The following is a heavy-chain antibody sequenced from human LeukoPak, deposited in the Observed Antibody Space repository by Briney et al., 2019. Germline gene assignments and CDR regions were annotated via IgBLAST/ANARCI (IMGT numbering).Heavy chain of an antibody. J-gene: IGHJ4*02. CDR2: ISSSSSYI. V-gene: IGHV3-21*01. D-gene: IGHD1-26*01. CDR3: ARDRVVDYGGATPFDY. Sequence: GGSLRLSCAASGFTFSSYSMNWVRQAPGKGLEWVSSISSSSSYICYADSVKGRFTISRDNAKNSLYLQMNSLRAEDTAVYYCARDRVVDYGGATPFDYWGQGTLVTVSS. CDR1: GFTFSSYS.